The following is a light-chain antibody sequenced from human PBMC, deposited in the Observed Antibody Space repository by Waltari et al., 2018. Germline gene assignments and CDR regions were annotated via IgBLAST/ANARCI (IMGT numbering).Light chain of an antibody. CDR1: QSICSG. J-gene: IGKJ4*01. CDR3: QQYNDYSLT. V-gene: IGKV1-5*03. CDR2: KAS. Sequence: DIQMTPSPSTLVVSVGDRVTLTCRASQSICSGLAWYQQKPGKAPKFLIYKASNLDSGVPSRFSGSGSGTEFTLTISSLQPDDFATYYCQQYNDYSLTFGGGTKVEIK.